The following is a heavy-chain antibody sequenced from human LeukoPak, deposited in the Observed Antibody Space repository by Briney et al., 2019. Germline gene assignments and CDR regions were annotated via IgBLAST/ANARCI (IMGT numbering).Heavy chain of an antibody. V-gene: IGHV3-33*01. Sequence: PGGSLRLSCAASGFTFSSYGMHWARQAPGKGLEWVAVIWYDGSNKYYADSVKGRFTISRDNSKNTLYLQMNSLRAEDTAVYYCARKGYGGNSGGDYWGQGTLVTVSS. CDR1: GFTFSSYG. J-gene: IGHJ4*02. CDR2: IWYDGSNK. D-gene: IGHD4-23*01. CDR3: ARKGYGGNSGGDY.